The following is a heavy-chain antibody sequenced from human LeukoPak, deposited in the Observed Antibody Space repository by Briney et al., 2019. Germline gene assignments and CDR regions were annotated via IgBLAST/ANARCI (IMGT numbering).Heavy chain of an antibody. CDR1: GFSISSGSY. V-gene: IGHV4-38-2*01. CDR2: IYHSGST. Sequence: SETLSLTCAVSGFSISSGSYWGWIRQPPGKGLEWIGSIYHSGSTYYSPSLKSRVTISVDTSKNQFSLKVSSVTAADTAVYYCARRSTSRGLDYWGQGTLVTGSS. D-gene: IGHD2-2*01. CDR3: ARRSTSRGLDY. J-gene: IGHJ4*02.